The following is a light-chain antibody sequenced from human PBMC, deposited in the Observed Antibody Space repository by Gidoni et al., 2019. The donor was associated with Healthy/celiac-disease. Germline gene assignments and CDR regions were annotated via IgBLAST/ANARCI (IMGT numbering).Light chain of an antibody. CDR2: WAS. CDR3: QQYYSTLYT. Sequence: DIVMTQSPDSLAVSLGERATINCKSSQSVLYSSNNKNYLDWYQQKPGQPPKLLISWASTRESGVPDRFSGSGSGTDFTLTISSLQAEDVAVYYCQQYYSTLYTFXQXTKLEIK. CDR1: QSVLYSSNNKNY. J-gene: IGKJ2*01. V-gene: IGKV4-1*01.